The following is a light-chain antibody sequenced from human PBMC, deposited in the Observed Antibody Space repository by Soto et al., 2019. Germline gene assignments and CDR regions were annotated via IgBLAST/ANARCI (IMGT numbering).Light chain of an antibody. CDR1: LFIANH. CDR2: AAS. J-gene: IGKJ4*01. CDR3: QQYYRWPVT. Sequence: IVVTQSPATLSVSPGERVTFSCKASLFIANHLAWYQHKPGQSPRLLIHAASTGAPGVPARFSGSWSGAEFTLTIDGLQSDDSAIYYCQQYYRWPVTFGGGTKVEIK. V-gene: IGKV3-15*01.